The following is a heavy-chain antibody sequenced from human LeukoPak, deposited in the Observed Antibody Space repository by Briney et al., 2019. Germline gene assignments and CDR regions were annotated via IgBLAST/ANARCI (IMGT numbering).Heavy chain of an antibody. V-gene: IGHV1-18*01. Sequence: ASVKVSCKASGYTFTSYGISWVRQAPGQGLEWMGWISAYNGNTNYAQKFQGRVTITADKSTSTAYMELSSLRSEDTAVYYCARSNDPVLVSPGAPIHYYYFYMDVWGKGTTVTVSS. J-gene: IGHJ6*03. CDR3: ARSNDPVLVSPGAPIHYYYFYMDV. D-gene: IGHD3-3*02. CDR2: ISAYNGNT. CDR1: GYTFTSYG.